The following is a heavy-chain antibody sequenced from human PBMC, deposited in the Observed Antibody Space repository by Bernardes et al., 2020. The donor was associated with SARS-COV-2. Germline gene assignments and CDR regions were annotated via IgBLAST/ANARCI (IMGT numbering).Heavy chain of an antibody. D-gene: IGHD3-10*02. CDR3: VRDMYGSNDH. Sequence: GGSLRLSRATSGFTFGIDWMHWVRQAPGKGLAWVARMNWDGTTIDHAESVRGRFTISRDNVKNILYLQMNSLRADDTALYFCVRDMYGSNDHWGQGTLVTVSS. CDR2: MNWDGTTI. J-gene: IGHJ4*02. V-gene: IGHV3-74*01. CDR1: GFTFGIDW.